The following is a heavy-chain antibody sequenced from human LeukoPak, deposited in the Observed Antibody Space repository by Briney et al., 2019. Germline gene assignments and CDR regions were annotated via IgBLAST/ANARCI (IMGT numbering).Heavy chain of an antibody. CDR2: INPNSGGT. D-gene: IGHD2-2*01. V-gene: IGHV1-2*02. CDR1: GYTFTGYY. CDR3: ARGEGYCSSTSCYPPGDY. J-gene: IGHJ4*02. Sequence: ASVEVSCKASGYTFTGYYMHWVRQAPGQGLEWMGWINPNSGGTNYAQKFQGRVTMTRDTSISTAYMELSRLRSDDTAVYYCARGEGYCSSTSCYPPGDYWGQGTLVTVSS.